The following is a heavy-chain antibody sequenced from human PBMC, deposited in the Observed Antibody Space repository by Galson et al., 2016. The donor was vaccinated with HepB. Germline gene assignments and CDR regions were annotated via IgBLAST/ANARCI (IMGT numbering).Heavy chain of an antibody. CDR1: GYRFTSHW. D-gene: IGHD3-16*01. J-gene: IGHJ4*02. Sequence: QSGAEVKKPGESLRISCKASGYRFTSHWIGWVRQMPGKGLEWMGIFHPVDFENRHSPSFPGPVTISVDNSISTAYLQWSSLKASDTAMYFCARLSFGSSSYGGDFFDYWGRGTLVTVS. CDR2: FHPVDFEN. CDR3: ARLSFGSSSYGGDFFDY. V-gene: IGHV5-51*01.